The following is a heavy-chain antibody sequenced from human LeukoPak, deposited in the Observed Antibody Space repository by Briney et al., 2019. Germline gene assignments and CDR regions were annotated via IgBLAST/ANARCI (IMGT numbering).Heavy chain of an antibody. Sequence: SETLSLTCTVSGGSISSYYWSWIRQSPGKGLEWVGRIYNFGSTNYNPSLKSRVTISVDTSKNQFSLKLSSVTAADTAVYYCARAIVVVVTAPPYWYFDLWGRGTLVTVSS. CDR3: ARAIVVVVTAPPYWYFDL. CDR1: GGSISSYY. D-gene: IGHD2-21*02. V-gene: IGHV4-4*08. J-gene: IGHJ2*01. CDR2: IYNFGST.